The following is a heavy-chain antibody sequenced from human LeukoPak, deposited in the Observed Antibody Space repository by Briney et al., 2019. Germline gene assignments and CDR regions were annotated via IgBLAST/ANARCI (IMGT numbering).Heavy chain of an antibody. Sequence: GGSLRLSCAASGFTFSSYAMHWVRQAPGKGLEWVAVISYDGSNKYYADSVKGRFTISRDNSKNTLYLQMNSLRAEDTAVYYCARVPTARMAFDYWGQGTLVTVSS. V-gene: IGHV3-30*04. CDR2: ISYDGSNK. D-gene: IGHD5-18*01. CDR1: GFTFSSYA. J-gene: IGHJ4*02. CDR3: ARVPTARMAFDY.